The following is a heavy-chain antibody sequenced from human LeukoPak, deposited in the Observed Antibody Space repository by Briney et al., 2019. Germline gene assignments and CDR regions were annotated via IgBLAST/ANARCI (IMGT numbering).Heavy chain of an antibody. J-gene: IGHJ4*02. CDR1: GFTFSSYA. D-gene: IGHD5-24*01. Sequence: PGGSLRLSCAASGFTFSSYAMHWVRQAPGQGLEYVSAISSNGGSTYYANSVKGRFTISRDNSKNTLSLQMNGLRGEDTAIYYCANGPTKDGYHYYFDYWGQGTLVTVSS. V-gene: IGHV3-64*01. CDR3: ANGPTKDGYHYYFDY. CDR2: ISSNGGST.